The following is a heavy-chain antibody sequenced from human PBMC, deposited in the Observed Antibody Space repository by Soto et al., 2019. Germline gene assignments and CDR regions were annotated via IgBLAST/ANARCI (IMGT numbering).Heavy chain of an antibody. CDR2: ISYSGRT. J-gene: IGHJ6*03. CDR1: GGSISSYY. Sequence: SETLSLTCTVSGGSISSYYLSWIRQPPGKGLEWIGYISYSGRTNYNPSLKSRVTMSVDTSRNQFSLKLNSVTAADTAVYYCARSYYDFWSTSVYYYMDVWGKGTTVTVSS. V-gene: IGHV4-59*01. CDR3: ARSYYDFWSTSVYYYMDV. D-gene: IGHD3-3*01.